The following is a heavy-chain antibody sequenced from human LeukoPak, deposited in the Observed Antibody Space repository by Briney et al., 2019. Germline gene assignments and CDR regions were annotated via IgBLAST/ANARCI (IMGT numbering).Heavy chain of an antibody. Sequence: PSETLSLTCTVSGGSISSYYWSWIRQPPGKGLEWIGYIYYSGSTNYNPSLKSRVTISVDTSKNQFSLKLSSVTAADTAVYYCARGPAELPYYYMDVWGKGTTVTVSS. V-gene: IGHV4-59*01. CDR1: GGSISSYY. D-gene: IGHD2-21*01. CDR3: ARGPAELPYYYMDV. J-gene: IGHJ6*03. CDR2: IYYSGST.